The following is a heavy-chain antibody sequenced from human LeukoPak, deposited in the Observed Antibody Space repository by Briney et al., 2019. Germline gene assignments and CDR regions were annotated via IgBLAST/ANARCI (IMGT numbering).Heavy chain of an antibody. CDR2: IYYSGST. CDR3: ATAYYYDSSGYYHDAFDI. J-gene: IGHJ3*02. Sequence: PSETLSLTCTVSGGSISSGDYYWSWIRQPPGKGLEWIGYIYYSGSTNYNPSLKSRVTISVDTSKNQFSLKLSSVTAADTAVYYCATAYYYDSSGYYHDAFDIWGQGTMVTVSS. V-gene: IGHV4-30-4*08. D-gene: IGHD3-22*01. CDR1: GGSISSGDYY.